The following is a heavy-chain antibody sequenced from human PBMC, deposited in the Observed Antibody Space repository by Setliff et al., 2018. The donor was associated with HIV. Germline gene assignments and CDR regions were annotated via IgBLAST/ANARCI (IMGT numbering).Heavy chain of an antibody. V-gene: IGHV4-61*02. CDR2: IYTSGST. D-gene: IGHD3-22*01. CDR3: ARGTGYYYDSSGSNCFDP. CDR1: GGSISSGNYF. Sequence: PSETLSLTCTVSGGSISSGNYFWNWIRQPAWKGLEWIGRIYTSGSTHYNPSLESRVTMSVDTSKNQFSLKLSSVTAADTAVYYCARGTGYYYDSSGSNCFDPWGQGTLVTVSS. J-gene: IGHJ5*02.